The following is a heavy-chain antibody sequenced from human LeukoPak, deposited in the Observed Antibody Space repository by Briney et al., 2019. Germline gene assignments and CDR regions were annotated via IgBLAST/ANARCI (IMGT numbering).Heavy chain of an antibody. CDR1: GGSFSGYY. V-gene: IGHV4-34*01. CDR2: INHSGST. CDR3: ARGWLLWFGELLGFDY. Sequence: SETLSLTCAVYGGSFSGYYWGWIRQPPGKGLEWTGEINHSGSTNYNPSLKSRVTISVDTSKNQFSLKLSSVTAADTAVYYCARGWLLWFGELLGFDYWGQGTLVTVSS. J-gene: IGHJ4*02. D-gene: IGHD3-10*01.